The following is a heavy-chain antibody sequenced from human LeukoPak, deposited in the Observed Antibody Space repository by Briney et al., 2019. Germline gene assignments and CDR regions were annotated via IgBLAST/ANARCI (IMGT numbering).Heavy chain of an antibody. CDR1: GFTLGSDW. D-gene: IGHD6-13*01. CDR2: IKQDGSEK. Sequence: PWGSLSLSCAASGFTLGSDWMSWFRQAPGKGLEWVANIKQDGSEKYYVDSVKGRFTISRDNAKNSLYLQMNSLRAEDTAVYYCASEHSSTCYDRYMDVCGKGTTVTVSS. J-gene: IGHJ6*03. V-gene: IGHV3-7*01. CDR3: ASEHSSTCYDRYMDV.